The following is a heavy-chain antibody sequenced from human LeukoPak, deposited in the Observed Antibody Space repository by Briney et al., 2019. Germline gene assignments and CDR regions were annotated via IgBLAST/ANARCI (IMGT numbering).Heavy chain of an antibody. CDR3: ARAGCSGGSCYESRGAFDI. Sequence: SETLSLTCTVSGGSISSYYWGWIRQPPGKGLEWIGNIYYSGSSYYNPSLKSRVTISVDTSKNQFSLKLSSVTAADTAVYYCARAGCSGGSCYESRGAFDIWGQGTMVTVSS. D-gene: IGHD2-15*01. CDR2: IYYSGSS. V-gene: IGHV4-39*07. CDR1: GGSISSYY. J-gene: IGHJ3*02.